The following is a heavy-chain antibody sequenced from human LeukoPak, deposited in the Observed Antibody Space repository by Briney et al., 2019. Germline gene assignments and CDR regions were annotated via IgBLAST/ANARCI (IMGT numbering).Heavy chain of an antibody. CDR1: GYTFTSYY. CDR2: INPSGGTT. Sequence: HGASVKVSCKASGYTFTSYYMHWVRQAPGQGLEWMGIINPSGGTTTYAQKFQGRVTMTRDTSTSTVYMELSSLRSEDTAVYYCARIGTSGYYGFDYWGQGTLVTVSS. CDR3: ARIGTSGYYGFDY. V-gene: IGHV1-46*01. J-gene: IGHJ4*02. D-gene: IGHD3-22*01.